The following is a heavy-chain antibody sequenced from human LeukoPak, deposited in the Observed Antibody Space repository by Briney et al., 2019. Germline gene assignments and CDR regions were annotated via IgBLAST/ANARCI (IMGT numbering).Heavy chain of an antibody. D-gene: IGHD1-26*01. J-gene: IGHJ4*02. CDR1: GFTVSSNY. CDR3: ARSPTKWELLFFDY. CDR2: IYSGGST. Sequence: QPGGSLRLSCAASGFTVSSNYMSWVRQAPGKGLEWVSVIYSGGSTYYADSVKGRFTISRDNSKNTLYLQMNSLSAEDTAVYYCARSPTKWELLFFDYWGQGTLVTVSS. V-gene: IGHV3-66*02.